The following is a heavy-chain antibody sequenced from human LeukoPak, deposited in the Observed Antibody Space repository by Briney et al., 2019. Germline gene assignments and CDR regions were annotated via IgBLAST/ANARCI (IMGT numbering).Heavy chain of an antibody. V-gene: IGHV3-66*01. Sequence: GGSLRLSCAASGFTVSSNYMSWVRQAPGKGLEWVSVIYSGGSTYYADSVKGRFTISRDNSKNTLYLQMNSLRAEDTAVYYCASGFWGNYYDSSGYPFDYWGQGTLDTVSS. CDR3: ASGFWGNYYDSSGYPFDY. CDR2: IYSGGST. D-gene: IGHD3-22*01. CDR1: GFTVSSNY. J-gene: IGHJ4*02.